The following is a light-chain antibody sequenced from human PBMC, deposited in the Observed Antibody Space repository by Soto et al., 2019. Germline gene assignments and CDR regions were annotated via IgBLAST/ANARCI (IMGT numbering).Light chain of an antibody. J-gene: IGKJ5*01. Sequence: EIVMTQSPATLSASPGERATLSCRASQSVSNTLAWYQQKPGQAPRLFIYDASTRATGIPARFSGSGSGTEFTLTISSLQSEDFAVYYCQQYNNWPLTFGQGTRLEIK. CDR1: QSVSNT. CDR3: QQYNNWPLT. V-gene: IGKV3-15*01. CDR2: DAS.